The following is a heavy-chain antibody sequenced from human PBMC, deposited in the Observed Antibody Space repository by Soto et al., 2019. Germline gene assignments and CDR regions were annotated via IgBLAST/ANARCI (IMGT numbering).Heavy chain of an antibody. CDR3: ARVTVLYYYGSGGQYGGMDV. V-gene: IGHV4-59*01. CDR1: GFSISSYY. D-gene: IGHD3-10*01. Sequence: XETLCLTCPVSGFSISSYYWSWIRQPPGKGLEWTGYIYYSGSTNYNPSLKSRVTISVDTPKNQFSLKLSSVTAADTAVYYCARVTVLYYYGSGGQYGGMDVWGQGTTVTVSS. J-gene: IGHJ6*02. CDR2: IYYSGST.